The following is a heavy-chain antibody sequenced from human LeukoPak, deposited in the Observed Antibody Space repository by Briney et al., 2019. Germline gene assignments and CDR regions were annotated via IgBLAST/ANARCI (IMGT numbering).Heavy chain of an antibody. J-gene: IGHJ4*02. D-gene: IGHD3-22*01. CDR1: GFIFSHYG. Sequence: PGGSLRLSCAASGFIFSHYGMSWVRQAPGKGLEWVSAISGSGGSTYYADSVKGRFTISRDNSKNTLYLQMNSLRAEDTALYYCARARPGGYYDSSGYYYPFDYWGQGTLVTVSS. V-gene: IGHV3-23*01. CDR2: ISGSGGST. CDR3: ARARPGGYYDSSGYYYPFDY.